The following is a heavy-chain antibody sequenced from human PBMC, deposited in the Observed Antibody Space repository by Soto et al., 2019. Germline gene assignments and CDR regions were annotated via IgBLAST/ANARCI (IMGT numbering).Heavy chain of an antibody. D-gene: IGHD5-18*01. Sequence: AAVKVSCKASGGTFSSYAISWVRQAPGQGLEWMGGIIPIFGTANYAQKFQGRVTITADESTSTAYMELSSLRSEDTAVYYCASTKRGYSYGSYYYYYYGMDVWGQGTTVTV. J-gene: IGHJ6*02. CDR1: GGTFSSYA. V-gene: IGHV1-69*13. CDR3: ASTKRGYSYGSYYYYYYGMDV. CDR2: IIPIFGTA.